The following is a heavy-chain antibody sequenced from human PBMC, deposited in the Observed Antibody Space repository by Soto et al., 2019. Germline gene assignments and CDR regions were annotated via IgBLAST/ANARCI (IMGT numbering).Heavy chain of an antibody. J-gene: IGHJ6*02. Sequence: PSETLSLTCAVYGGSFSGYYWSWIRQPPGKGLEWIGEINHSGSTNYNPSLKSRVTISVDTSKNQFSLKLSSVTAADTAVYYCARGRLSGSYLYYYYYYGMEVWGQGTTVT. CDR3: ARGRLSGSYLYYYYYYGMEV. CDR1: GGSFSGYY. V-gene: IGHV4-34*01. CDR2: INHSGST. D-gene: IGHD1-26*01.